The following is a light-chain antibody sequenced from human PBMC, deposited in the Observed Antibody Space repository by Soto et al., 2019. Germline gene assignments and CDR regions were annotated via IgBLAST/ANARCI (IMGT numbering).Light chain of an antibody. CDR3: QQYNSYPYT. CDR1: QSISSW. J-gene: IGKJ2*01. Sequence: DIQMTQSPSTLSASVGDRVTITCRASQSISSWLAWYQQKPGKAPKLLIYDASSLESGVPPRFSGSGSGTEFTLTISSLQPDDFATYYCQQYNSYPYTFGKGTKLEIK. V-gene: IGKV1-5*01. CDR2: DAS.